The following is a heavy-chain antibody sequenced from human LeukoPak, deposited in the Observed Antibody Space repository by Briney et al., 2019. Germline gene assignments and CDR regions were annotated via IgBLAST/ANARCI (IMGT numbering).Heavy chain of an antibody. CDR1: GFTFSSYA. V-gene: IGHV3-23*01. Sequence: GGSLRLSCAASGFTFSSYAMSWIRQAPGKGLEWVSVISGSGGSTYYADSVKGRFTISRDNSKNTLYLQMNSLRAEDTAVYYCAKDIWDIVVVPAAIAYWGQGTLVTVSS. D-gene: IGHD2-2*02. CDR2: ISGSGGST. J-gene: IGHJ4*02. CDR3: AKDIWDIVVVPAAIAY.